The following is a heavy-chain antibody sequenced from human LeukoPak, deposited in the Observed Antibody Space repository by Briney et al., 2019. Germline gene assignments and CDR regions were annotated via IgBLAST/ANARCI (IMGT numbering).Heavy chain of an antibody. V-gene: IGHV1-46*01. Sequence: ASVKVSCKASGYTFTSYYMHWVRQAPGQGLEWMGIINPSGGSTSYAQKFQGRVTMTRDTSTSTVYMEPSSLRSEDTAVYYCAREDSSGWYQRDHFDYWGQGTLVTVSS. D-gene: IGHD6-19*01. CDR2: INPSGGST. J-gene: IGHJ4*02. CDR3: AREDSSGWYQRDHFDY. CDR1: GYTFTSYY.